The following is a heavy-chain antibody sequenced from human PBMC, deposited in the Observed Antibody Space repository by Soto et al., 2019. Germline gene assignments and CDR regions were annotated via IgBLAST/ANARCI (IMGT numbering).Heavy chain of an antibody. Sequence: QVQLVQSGAEVKKPGSSVKVSCKASGGTFSSYAISWVRQAPGQGLEWMGGSIPIFGTANYAQKFQGRVTITADESTSTAYMELSSLRSEDTAVYYCARMGDYDILTGFTFGWFDPWGQGTLVTVSS. J-gene: IGHJ5*02. V-gene: IGHV1-69*01. CDR3: ARMGDYDILTGFTFGWFDP. D-gene: IGHD3-9*01. CDR1: GGTFSSYA. CDR2: SIPIFGTA.